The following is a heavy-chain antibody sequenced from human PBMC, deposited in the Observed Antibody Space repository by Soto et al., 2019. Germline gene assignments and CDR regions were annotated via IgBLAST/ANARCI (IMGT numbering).Heavy chain of an antibody. CDR1: GGSISASSYY. J-gene: IGHJ5*02. Sequence: SETLSLTCTVSGGSISASSYYWGWIRQPPGKGLEWIGSMDYSGSTYYNPSLKSRVTISVDTSKNQFSLKLSSVTAADTAVYYCAKTMVRGVIITPKGVWWFDPWGQGTLVTVSS. CDR2: MDYSGST. CDR3: AKTMVRGVIITPKGVWWFDP. D-gene: IGHD3-10*01. V-gene: IGHV4-39*07.